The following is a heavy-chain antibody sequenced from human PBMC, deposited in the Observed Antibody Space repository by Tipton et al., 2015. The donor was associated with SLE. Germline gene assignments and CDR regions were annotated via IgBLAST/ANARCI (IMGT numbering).Heavy chain of an antibody. J-gene: IGHJ4*02. Sequence: SLRLSCAASGFTFSSYAMHWVRQAPGKGLEYVSAISSNGGSTYYADSVKGRFTISRDNSKNTLYLQMSSLRAEDTAVYYCVKDLPGWDSGSYPDYFDYWGQGTLVTVSS. V-gene: IGHV3-64D*06. CDR2: ISSNGGST. CDR1: GFTFSSYA. D-gene: IGHD1-26*01. CDR3: VKDLPGWDSGSYPDYFDY.